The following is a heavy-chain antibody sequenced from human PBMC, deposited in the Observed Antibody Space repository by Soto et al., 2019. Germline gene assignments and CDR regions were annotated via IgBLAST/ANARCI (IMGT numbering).Heavy chain of an antibody. Sequence: QVQLQESGPGLVKASQTLSLTCTVSYGSISSGGYYWSWIRQHPGKGLEWIGHIHYSGSIHYNPSLKSRAIISVDMSKNQFSLKLTSVTAADTAVYYCARGRPDFSSSSRARGNIDHWGLGALVTVSS. CDR2: IHYSGSI. V-gene: IGHV4-31*03. D-gene: IGHD6-6*01. CDR3: ARGRPDFSSSSRARGNIDH. J-gene: IGHJ4*02. CDR1: YGSISSGGYY.